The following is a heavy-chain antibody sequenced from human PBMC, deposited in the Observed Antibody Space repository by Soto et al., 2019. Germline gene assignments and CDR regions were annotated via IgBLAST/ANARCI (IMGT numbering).Heavy chain of an antibody. Sequence: VKVSCKASGGTFSSYAISWVRQAPGQGLEWMGGIIPIFGTANYAQKFQGRVTITADKSTSTAYMELSSLRSEDTAVYYCARSGANIVFKRWRGVYGMDVWGQGSTVTVSS. J-gene: IGHJ6*02. CDR3: ARSGANIVFKRWRGVYGMDV. CDR1: GGTFSSYA. V-gene: IGHV1-69*06. CDR2: IIPIFGTA. D-gene: IGHD2-15*01.